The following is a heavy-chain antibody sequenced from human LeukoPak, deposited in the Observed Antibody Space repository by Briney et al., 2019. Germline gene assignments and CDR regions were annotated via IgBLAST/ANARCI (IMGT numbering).Heavy chain of an antibody. CDR3: AKSAFSRLLAAGVFQK. V-gene: IGHV3-9*01. J-gene: IGHJ4*02. Sequence: PGGSLRLSCAASGFTFDDYAMHWVRQAPGKGLEWVSGISWNSGSIGYADSVKGRFTISRDNAKNSLYLQMNSLRAEDTALYYCAKSAFSRLLAAGVFQKWGQGTLVTVSS. CDR1: GFTFDDYA. D-gene: IGHD6-13*01. CDR2: ISWNSGSI.